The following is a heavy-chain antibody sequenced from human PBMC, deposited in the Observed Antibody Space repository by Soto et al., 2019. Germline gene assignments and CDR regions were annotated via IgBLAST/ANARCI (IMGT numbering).Heavy chain of an antibody. V-gene: IGHV3-23*01. D-gene: IGHD3-22*01. CDR1: GFTFSSYA. J-gene: IGHJ4*02. Sequence: GGSLRLSCAASGFTFSSYAMSWVRQAPGKGLEWVSAISGSGGSTYYADSVKGRFTISRDNSKNTLYLQMNSLRAEDTAVYYCAKAISMIVVVTVFDYWGQGTLVTVSS. CDR2: ISGSGGST. CDR3: AKAISMIVVVTVFDY.